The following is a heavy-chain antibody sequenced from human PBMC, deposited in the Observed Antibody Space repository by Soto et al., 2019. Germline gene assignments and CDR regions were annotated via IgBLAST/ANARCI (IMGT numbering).Heavy chain of an antibody. J-gene: IGHJ3*02. CDR2: ISYDGSNK. D-gene: IGHD2-15*01. CDR1: GFTFSSYA. Sequence: SGGGVVPPGRSLRLSCAASGFTFSSYAMHWVRQAPGKGLEWVAVISYDGSNKYYADSVKGRFTISRDNSKNTLYLQMNSLRAEDTAVYYCAREYGIGGAAFDIWGQGTMVTVSS. V-gene: IGHV3-30-3*01. CDR3: AREYGIGGAAFDI.